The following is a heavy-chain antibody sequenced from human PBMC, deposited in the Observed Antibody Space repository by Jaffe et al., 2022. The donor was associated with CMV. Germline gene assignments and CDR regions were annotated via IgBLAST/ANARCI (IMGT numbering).Heavy chain of an antibody. CDR2: IYDGGIA. J-gene: IGHJ5*02. Sequence: EVQLEESGGGLIQPGGSLRLSCAASGFTVSTNYMTWVRQAPGKGLEWVSVIYDGGIADYADSVKGRFTISRDNFSNSLYLQMNSLRVEDTAVYYCARVASSGWWFDHWGQGTLVTVSS. CDR3: ARVASSGWWFDH. V-gene: IGHV3-53*01. CDR1: GFTVSTNY. D-gene: IGHD6-19*01.